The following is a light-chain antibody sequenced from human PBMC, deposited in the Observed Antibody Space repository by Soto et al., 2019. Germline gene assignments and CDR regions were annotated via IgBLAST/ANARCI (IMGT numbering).Light chain of an antibody. Sequence: QSVLTQPPSASGSPGQSVTIYCTGTSSDVGAYNYVSWYQQYPGKAPKLMIYDVTKRPSGVPDRFSGYKSGNTASLTVSGLQAEDEAGYYSTSYVGNNIWVFGGGTKVTLL. CDR1: SSDVGAYNY. CDR2: DVT. CDR3: TSYVGNNIWV. J-gene: IGLJ3*02. V-gene: IGLV2-8*01.